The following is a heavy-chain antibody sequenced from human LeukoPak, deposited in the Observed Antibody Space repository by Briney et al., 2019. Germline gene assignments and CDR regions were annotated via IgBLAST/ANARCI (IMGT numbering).Heavy chain of an antibody. CDR2: IYPGDSNP. Sequence: GESLKISCKGSGYSFTKYWIGWVRQMPGKGLEWMGIIYPGDSNPRYSPSFQGQVTISADKSISTAYLQWSSLKASDTAMYYCARGVTTPTFDYWGQGTLVTVSS. CDR1: GYSFTKYW. J-gene: IGHJ4*02. V-gene: IGHV5-51*01. D-gene: IGHD5-18*01. CDR3: ARGVTTPTFDY.